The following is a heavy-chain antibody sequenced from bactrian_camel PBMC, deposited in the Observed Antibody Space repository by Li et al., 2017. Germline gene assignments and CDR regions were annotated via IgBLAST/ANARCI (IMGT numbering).Heavy chain of an antibody. D-gene: IGHD3*01. CDR3: AADEGVCGLWRTFPPTY. J-gene: IGHJ4*01. Sequence: VQLVESGGGSVQAGGSLKLSCSISGNTHLGCMGWFRQASGEEREGVATIDSDDNIRYQGSVKGRFTISTDNRKKNLYLEMINLTPEDTGLYYCAADEGVCGLWRTFPPTYWGQGTQVTVS. CDR2: IDSDDNI. V-gene: IGHV3S53*01. CDR1: GNTHLGC.